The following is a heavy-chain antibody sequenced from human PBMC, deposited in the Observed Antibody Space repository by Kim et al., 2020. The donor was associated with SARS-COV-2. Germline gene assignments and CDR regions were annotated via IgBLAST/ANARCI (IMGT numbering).Heavy chain of an antibody. CDR1: GYTLTELS. J-gene: IGHJ4*02. CDR2: FDPEDGET. V-gene: IGHV1-24*01. D-gene: IGHD2-21*02. Sequence: ASVKVSCKVSGYTLTELSMHWVRQAPGKGLEWMGGFDPEDGETIYAQKFQGRVTMTEDTSTDTAYMELSSLRSEDTAVYYCATTNGRVTANQALDYWGQGTLVTVSS. CDR3: ATTNGRVTANQALDY.